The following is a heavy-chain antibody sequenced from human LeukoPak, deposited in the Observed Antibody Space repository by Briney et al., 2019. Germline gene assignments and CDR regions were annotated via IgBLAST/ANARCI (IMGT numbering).Heavy chain of an antibody. V-gene: IGHV3-66*01. CDR3: ARGGFNYYDSSGSTYFDY. CDR2: IYSGGST. J-gene: IGHJ4*02. D-gene: IGHD3-22*01. CDR1: GFTFSSYA. Sequence: GGSLRLSCAASGFTFSSYAMSWVRQAPGKGLEWVSVIYSGGSTYYADSVKGRFTISRDNSKNTLYLQMNSLRAEDTAVYYCARGGFNYYDSSGSTYFDYWGQGTLVTVSS.